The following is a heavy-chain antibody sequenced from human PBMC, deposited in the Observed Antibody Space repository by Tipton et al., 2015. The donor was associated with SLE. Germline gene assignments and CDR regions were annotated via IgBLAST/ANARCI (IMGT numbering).Heavy chain of an antibody. V-gene: IGHV3-33*06. CDR2: IWYDGSNK. CDR1: GFTFSSYG. Sequence: RSLRLSCAASGFTFSSYGMHWVRQAPGKGLEWVAVIWYDGSNKYYADSVKGRFTISRDNSKNTLYLQMNSLRAEDTAVYYCAKGPLCSGGRCPRDYYYYYMDVWGKGTTVTVSS. CDR3: AKGPLCSGGRCPRDYYYYYMDV. J-gene: IGHJ6*03. D-gene: IGHD2-15*01.